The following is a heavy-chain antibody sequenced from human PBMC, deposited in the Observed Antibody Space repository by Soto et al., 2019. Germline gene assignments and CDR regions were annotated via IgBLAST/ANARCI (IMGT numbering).Heavy chain of an antibody. D-gene: IGHD2-21*02. J-gene: IGHJ4*02. V-gene: IGHV1-69*12. CDR2: IIPIFGTA. Sequence: QVQLVQSGAEVKKPGSSVKVSCKASGGTFSSYAISWVRQAPGQGLEWMGGIIPIFGTANYAQKFQGRGTITADESTSTAYMELRSLRSEDTAVYYCARDSVAYCGGDCYSDYLGQGTLVTVSS. CDR3: ARDSVAYCGGDCYSDY. CDR1: GGTFSSYA.